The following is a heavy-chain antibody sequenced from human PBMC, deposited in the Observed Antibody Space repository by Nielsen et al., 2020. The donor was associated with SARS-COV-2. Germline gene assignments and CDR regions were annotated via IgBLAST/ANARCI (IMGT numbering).Heavy chain of an antibody. Sequence: SETLSLTCSVFGDAMSSVADFWGWVRQSQEKGLEWIGITYYNGDSFYNPSLKSRVNISLDTSKKQFSLKLTSVTAADTAVYFCARQTRALDRKLIIPFYMDVWGKGTRVTVSS. J-gene: IGHJ6*03. CDR1: GDAMSSVADF. CDR3: ARQTRALDRKLIIPFYMDV. D-gene: IGHD3-10*01. CDR2: TYYNGDS. V-gene: IGHV4-39*01.